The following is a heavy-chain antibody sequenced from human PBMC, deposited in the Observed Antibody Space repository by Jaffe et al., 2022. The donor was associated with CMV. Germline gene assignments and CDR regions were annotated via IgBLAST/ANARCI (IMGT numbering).Heavy chain of an antibody. J-gene: IGHJ4*02. CDR2: ISGGGSNT. Sequence: EVQLLESGGDLVQPGGSLRLSCAASRFTFGSYAMSWVRQAPGKGLEWVSVISGGGSNTYYADSVKGRFTISRDNSKNTLYLQMNSLRAEDTAVYYCAKDPTGTTRSFDSWGQGTLVTVSS. V-gene: IGHV3-23*01. CDR1: RFTFGSYA. CDR3: AKDPTGTTRSFDS. D-gene: IGHD4-17*01.